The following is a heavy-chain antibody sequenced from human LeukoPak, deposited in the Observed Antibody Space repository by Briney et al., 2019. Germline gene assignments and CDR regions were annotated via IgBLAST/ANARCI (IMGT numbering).Heavy chain of an antibody. J-gene: IGHJ4*02. CDR1: GGSISSYY. D-gene: IGHD4-17*01. Sequence: ASETLSLTCTVSGGSISSYYWSWIRQPPGKGLEWIGYTYYSGSTNYNPSLKSRVTISVDTSKNQFSLKLSSVTAADTAVYYCARRTSIYGDYVHDYWGQGTLVTVSS. CDR2: TYYSGST. CDR3: ARRTSIYGDYVHDY. V-gene: IGHV4-59*08.